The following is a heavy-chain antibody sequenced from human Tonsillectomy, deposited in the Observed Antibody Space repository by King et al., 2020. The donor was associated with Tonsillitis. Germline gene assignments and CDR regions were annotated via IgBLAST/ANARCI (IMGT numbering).Heavy chain of an antibody. CDR2: IYPGDSDA. CDR3: ARRQPALGDPLDY. V-gene: IGHV5-51*03. Sequence: VQLVQSGAEVKKPGESLRISCKGSGYPFTNYWIGWVRQMPGKGLEWMGMIYPGDSDARYGPSSGGQVTMSVDKSINTAYLQWSSLTPSDTAIYYCARRQPALGDPLDYWGQGTLVTVSS. D-gene: IGHD5-18*01. J-gene: IGHJ4*02. CDR1: GYPFTNYW.